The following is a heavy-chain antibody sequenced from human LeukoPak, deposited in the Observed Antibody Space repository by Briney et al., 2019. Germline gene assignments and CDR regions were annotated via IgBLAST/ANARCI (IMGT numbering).Heavy chain of an antibody. V-gene: IGHV4-59*01. J-gene: IGHJ4*02. D-gene: IGHD2-2*01. CDR1: GGSINSYY. CDR3: ARGGSRSYTSCTLDY. Sequence: SETLSLTCTVSGGSINSYYWNWIRQPPGKGLEWIGSIYNSGSTNYNPSLKSRVTISIDTSKNRFSLKLSSVTAADTAVYYCARGGSRSYTSCTLDYWGQGSLVTVSP. CDR2: IYNSGST.